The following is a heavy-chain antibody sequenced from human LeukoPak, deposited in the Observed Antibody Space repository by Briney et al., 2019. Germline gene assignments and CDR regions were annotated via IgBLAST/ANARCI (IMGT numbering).Heavy chain of an antibody. CDR3: AKDRDVQRWLAPPGNY. D-gene: IGHD6-19*01. CDR1: GFTFNNYG. J-gene: IGHJ4*02. V-gene: IGHV3-30*02. Sequence: PGGSLRLSCATSGFTFNNYGMHWVRQAPGKGLEWVAFIRYDGNNKYYADSVKGRFTISRDISKNTLYLQMNSLRAEDTAVYYCAKDRDVQRWLAPPGNYWGQGTLVTVSS. CDR2: IRYDGNNK.